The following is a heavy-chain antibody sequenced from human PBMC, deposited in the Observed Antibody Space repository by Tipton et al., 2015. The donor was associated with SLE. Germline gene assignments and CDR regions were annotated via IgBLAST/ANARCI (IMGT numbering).Heavy chain of an antibody. CDR3: ARDRSSSWGGNAFDI. Sequence: SLRLSCAASGFTFSSSAIHWVRQTPGKGLEWVAVISYDGNNKYYADSVKGRFTISRDKSQNTLYLQMNSLRAEDTAIYYCARDRSSSWGGNAFDIWGQGTMVTVSS. CDR2: ISYDGNNK. J-gene: IGHJ3*02. D-gene: IGHD6-13*01. CDR1: GFTFSSSA. V-gene: IGHV3-30-3*01.